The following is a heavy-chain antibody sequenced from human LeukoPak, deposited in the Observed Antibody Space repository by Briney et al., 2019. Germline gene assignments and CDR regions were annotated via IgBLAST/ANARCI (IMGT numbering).Heavy chain of an antibody. V-gene: IGHV4-4*07. J-gene: IGHJ4*02. CDR3: ARVKSSGWYGAFFDY. Sequence: SETLSLTCTVSGGSISSYYWSWIRQPAGKGLEWIGRIYTSGSTNYNPSLKSRVTMSVDTSKNQFSLKLSSVTAADTAVYYCARVKSSGWYGAFFDYWGQGTLVTVSS. CDR2: IYTSGST. CDR1: GGSISSYY. D-gene: IGHD6-19*01.